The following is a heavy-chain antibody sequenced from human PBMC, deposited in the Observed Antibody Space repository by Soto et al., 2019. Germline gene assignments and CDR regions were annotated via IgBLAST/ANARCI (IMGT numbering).Heavy chain of an antibody. Sequence: EVQLVESGGGLVQPGGSLRLSCEASGFTFSSKWMTWVRQVSGKGLEWVANINQDATQKYYVDSVKGRFTISRDNAKTSLYLQMNSLKVEDAAVYYCARANAIDVWGQGIMVPVSS. CDR3: ARANAIDV. J-gene: IGHJ3*01. V-gene: IGHV3-7*01. CDR2: INQDATQK. CDR1: GFTFSSKW.